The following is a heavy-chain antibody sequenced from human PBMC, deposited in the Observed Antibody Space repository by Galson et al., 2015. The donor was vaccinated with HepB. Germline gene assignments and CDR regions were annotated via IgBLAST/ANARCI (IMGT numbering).Heavy chain of an antibody. D-gene: IGHD3-22*01. CDR1: GGSISSGGYS. V-gene: IGHV4-30-2*01. CDR2: IYHSGST. CDR3: ARASLSMIVP. J-gene: IGHJ5*02. Sequence: TLSLTCAVSGGSISSGGYSWSWIRQPPGKGLEWIGYIYHSGSTYYNPSLKSRVTISVDRSKNQFSLKLSSVTAADTAVYYCARASLSMIVPWGQGTLVTVSS.